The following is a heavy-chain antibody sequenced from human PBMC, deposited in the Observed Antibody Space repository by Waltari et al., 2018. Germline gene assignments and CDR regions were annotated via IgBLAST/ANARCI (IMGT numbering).Heavy chain of an antibody. J-gene: IGHJ3*02. V-gene: IGHV4-38-2*01. Sequence: QVQLQESGPGLAKSSETLSLTCAVSGYSLRSGYSWGWTRRPPRKGLEWIASIYQSGSSYYNPSLRSRVTISVDTSRNQFSLEMTSVTATDTATYYCVAAKEYYYDGSGDDAFETWGQGTLVTVSS. D-gene: IGHD3-22*01. CDR2: IYQSGSS. CDR3: VAAKEYYYDGSGDDAFET. CDR1: GYSLRSGYS.